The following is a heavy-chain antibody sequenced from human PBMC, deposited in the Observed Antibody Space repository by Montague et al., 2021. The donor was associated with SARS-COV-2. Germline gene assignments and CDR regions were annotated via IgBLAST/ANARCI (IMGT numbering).Heavy chain of an antibody. CDR2: VHYTGST. CDR3: ARAQNICFIANCVNYFDL. V-gene: IGHV4-59*01. D-gene: IGHD1-1*01. Sequence: SETLSLTCEVSGGSIRSYYWSWIRQSPGKGLEWIGYVHYTGSTKYNPSLKTRVTLSLDTPKNHFSLRLNSVTAADTAVYYCARAQNICFIANCVNYFDLWGLGARV. J-gene: IGHJ4*02. CDR1: GGSIRSYY.